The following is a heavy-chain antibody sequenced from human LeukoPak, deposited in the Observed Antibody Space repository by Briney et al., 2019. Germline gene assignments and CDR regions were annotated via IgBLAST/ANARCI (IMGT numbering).Heavy chain of an antibody. D-gene: IGHD4-17*01. V-gene: IGHV4-30-2*03. Sequence: PSQTLSLTCAVSGGSISSGGYSWSWIRQPPGKGLEWIGSIYHSGSTYYNPSLKSRVTISVDTSKNQFSLKLSSVTAADTAVYYCARDRPYGRATVTTGYFDYWGQGTLVTVSS. CDR1: GGSISSGGYS. CDR2: IYHSGST. CDR3: ARDRPYGRATVTTGYFDY. J-gene: IGHJ4*02.